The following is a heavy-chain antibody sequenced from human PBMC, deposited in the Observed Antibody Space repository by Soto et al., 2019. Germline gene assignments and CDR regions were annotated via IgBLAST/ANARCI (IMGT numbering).Heavy chain of an antibody. CDR2: ISAYNDNT. J-gene: IGHJ4*02. Sequence: QVQLVQSGAEVKKPGASVKVSCRASGYTFTSYGISWVRQAPGQGLEWMGWISAYNDNTNYAQKLQGRVTMTTDTTTSTAYMELRSLRSDDTAVYYCASLYCSGGSCHPYFGYWGQGTLVTVSS. CDR3: ASLYCSGGSCHPYFGY. CDR1: GYTFTSYG. D-gene: IGHD2-15*01. V-gene: IGHV1-18*04.